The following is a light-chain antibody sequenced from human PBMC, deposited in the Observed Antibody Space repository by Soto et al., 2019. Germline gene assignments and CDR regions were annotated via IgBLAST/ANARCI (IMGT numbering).Light chain of an antibody. CDR3: HHYDSYPYT. V-gene: IGKV1-5*01. J-gene: IGKJ2*01. CDR2: DAS. Sequence: DIQMTQSPSTLSASVGDTVTITGRASQSISSFVAWFQQRTGQAPKLLIFDASTLGGGVPSRFSGSASGTEVTLTISSLQPDDFATYFCHHYDSYPYTFGQGTRLEIK. CDR1: QSISSF.